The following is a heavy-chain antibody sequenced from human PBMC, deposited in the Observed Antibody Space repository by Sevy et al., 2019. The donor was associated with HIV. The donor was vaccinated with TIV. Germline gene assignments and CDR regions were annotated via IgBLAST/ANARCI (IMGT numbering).Heavy chain of an antibody. CDR1: GFTLNGYW. CDR2: INQDGNVK. D-gene: IGHD6-13*01. J-gene: IGHJ4*02. CDR3: VRAIAKDGSF. V-gene: IGHV3-7*01. Sequence: GGSLRLSCVASGFTLNGYWMSWVRQAPGKGLEWVANINQDGNVKYYIDSVKGRFTISRDTARNLLYLQMNSLRVEDTALYYCVRAIAKDGSFWGQGTLVTVSS.